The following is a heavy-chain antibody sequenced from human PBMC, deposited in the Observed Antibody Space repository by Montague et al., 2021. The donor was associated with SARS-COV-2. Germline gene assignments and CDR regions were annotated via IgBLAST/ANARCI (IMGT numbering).Heavy chain of an antibody. Sequence: SETLSLTCAVSGGSISSSNWWSWVRQPPGKGLEWIGEIYHSGSTNYNPSLKSRVTISVDKSKNQFSLKLSSVTAADTAVYYCATSSYDFWSGYTQGDNWFDSWGQGTLVTVSS. J-gene: IGHJ5*01. CDR3: ATSSYDFWSGYTQGDNWFDS. D-gene: IGHD3-3*01. V-gene: IGHV4-4*02. CDR2: IYHSGST. CDR1: GGSISSSNW.